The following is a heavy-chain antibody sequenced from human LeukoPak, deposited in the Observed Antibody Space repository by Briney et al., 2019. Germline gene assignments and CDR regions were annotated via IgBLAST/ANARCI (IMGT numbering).Heavy chain of an antibody. V-gene: IGHV3-30-3*01. CDR2: ISYDGSNK. CDR3: ARSAVVVVASDY. D-gene: IGHD2-15*01. CDR1: GFPFSSYA. Sequence: GGSLRLSCAASGFPFSSYAMHWARQAPGKGLEWVAVISYDGSNKYYADSVKGRFTISRDNSKNTLYLQMNSLRAEDTAVYYCARSAVVVVASDYWGQGTLVTVSS. J-gene: IGHJ4*02.